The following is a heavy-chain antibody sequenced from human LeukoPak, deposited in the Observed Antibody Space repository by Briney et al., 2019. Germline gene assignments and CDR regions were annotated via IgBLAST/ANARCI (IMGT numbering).Heavy chain of an antibody. J-gene: IGHJ4*02. D-gene: IGHD6-19*01. Sequence: SETLSLTCAVYGGSFSDNFWSWIRKPPGKGLEWIGEISHAGSTNYNPSLRHGITMSVDTSKNQFSLKVISVTAADTAMYYCARRSPNHGWPFDSWGQGTRVTVSS. V-gene: IGHV4-34*01. CDR1: GGSFSDNF. CDR2: ISHAGST. CDR3: ARRSPNHGWPFDS.